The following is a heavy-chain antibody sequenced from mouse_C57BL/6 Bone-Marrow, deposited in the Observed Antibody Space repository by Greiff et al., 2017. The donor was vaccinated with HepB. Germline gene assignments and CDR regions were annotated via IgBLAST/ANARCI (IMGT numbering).Heavy chain of an antibody. CDR3: ARPYYGNSFDY. J-gene: IGHJ2*01. CDR1: GYAFSSYW. Sequence: QVQLQQPGPELVKPGASVKISCKASGYAFSSYWMNWVKQRPGKGLEWIGRIYPGDGDTNYNGKFKGKATLTADKSSSTAYMQLSSLTSEDSAVYFCARPYYGNSFDYWGQSTTLTVSS. CDR2: IYPGDGDT. D-gene: IGHD1-1*01. V-gene: IGHV1-82*01.